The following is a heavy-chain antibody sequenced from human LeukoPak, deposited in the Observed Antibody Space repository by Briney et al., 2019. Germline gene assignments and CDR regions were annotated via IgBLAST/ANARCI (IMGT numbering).Heavy chain of an antibody. V-gene: IGHV3-48*04. CDR2: ISSSSSTI. CDR1: GFTLSSYG. J-gene: IGHJ4*02. Sequence: GGSLRLSCAASGFTLSSYGLNWVRQAPGKGLEWISYISSSSSTIYYADSVKGRFTISRDNAKNSLYLQMNSLRAEDTTVYYCARDTLFDYWGQGTLVTVSS. CDR3: ARDTLFDY.